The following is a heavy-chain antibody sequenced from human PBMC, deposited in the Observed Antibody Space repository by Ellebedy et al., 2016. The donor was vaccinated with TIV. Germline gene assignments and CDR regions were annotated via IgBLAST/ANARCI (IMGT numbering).Heavy chain of an antibody. J-gene: IGHJ3*02. CDR3: AKISPTHRGAFDI. CDR2: FGGRSTTT. CDR1: GFPFGSYA. V-gene: IGHV3-23*01. Sequence: GGSLRLXXEASGFPFGSYAMSWLRQAPGKGLEWVSVFGGRSTTTYYADSVKGRFTISRDNSKNTLFLQMNSLRGDDTARYYCAKISPTHRGAFDIWGQGTMVTVSS. D-gene: IGHD3-3*02.